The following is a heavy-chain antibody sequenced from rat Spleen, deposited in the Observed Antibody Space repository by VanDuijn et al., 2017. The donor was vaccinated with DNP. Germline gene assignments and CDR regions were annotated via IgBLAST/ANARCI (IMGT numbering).Heavy chain of an antibody. D-gene: IGHD4-1*01. CDR1: GFIFSNYW. J-gene: IGHJ2*01. CDR2: ISYDGSST. CDR3: TRQIWAFDY. V-gene: IGHV5-31*01. Sequence: EVQLVESGGGPVRSGRSLKLSCVASGFIFSNYWMTWIRQAPGKGLEWVATISYDGSSTYYRDSVKGRFTISRDNAKSTLYLQMDSLRSEDTATYYCTRQIWAFDYWGQGVMVTVSS.